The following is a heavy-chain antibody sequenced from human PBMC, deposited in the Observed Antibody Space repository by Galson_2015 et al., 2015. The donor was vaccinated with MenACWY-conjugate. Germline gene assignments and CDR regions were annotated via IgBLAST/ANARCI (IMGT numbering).Heavy chain of an antibody. CDR3: ARQRYSGYDFRLPYGMDV. J-gene: IGHJ6*02. D-gene: IGHD5-12*01. CDR1: GYSFTSYW. V-gene: IGHV5-51*01. Sequence: QSGAEVKKPGESLKISCKGSGYSFTSYWIGWVRQMPGKGLEWMGIVYPGDSETRYSPSFQGQVTISADKSISTAYLQWSSLKASDTAMYSCARQRYSGYDFRLPYGMDVWGQGTTVTVSS. CDR2: VYPGDSET.